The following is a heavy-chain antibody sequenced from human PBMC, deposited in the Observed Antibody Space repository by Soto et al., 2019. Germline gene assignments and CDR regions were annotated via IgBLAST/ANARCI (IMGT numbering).Heavy chain of an antibody. CDR1: GGSISSGGYS. CDR3: ARGGISYDAYWFDP. Sequence: QLQLQESGSGLVKPSQTLSLTCAVSGGSISSGGYSWSWIRQPPGKGLEWIGYIYHSGSTYYNPSLKGRGTISVDRSKNQVPLKLSSVTAADTAVYYCARGGISYDAYWFDPWGQGTLVTVSS. D-gene: IGHD3-3*01. J-gene: IGHJ5*02. V-gene: IGHV4-30-2*01. CDR2: IYHSGST.